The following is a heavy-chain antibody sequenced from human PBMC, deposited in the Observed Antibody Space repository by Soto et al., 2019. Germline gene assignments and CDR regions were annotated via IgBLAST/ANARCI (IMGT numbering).Heavy chain of an antibody. Sequence: SETLSLTCAVSGGSISSGGYSWIWIRQPPGKGLEWIGYIYHSGSTYYNPSLKSRVTISVDRSKNQFSLKLSSVTAADTAVYYCAYGEYRFDYWGQGTLVTVSS. V-gene: IGHV4-30-2*01. CDR2: IYHSGST. D-gene: IGHD4-17*01. CDR3: AYGEYRFDY. CDR1: GGSISSGGYS. J-gene: IGHJ4*02.